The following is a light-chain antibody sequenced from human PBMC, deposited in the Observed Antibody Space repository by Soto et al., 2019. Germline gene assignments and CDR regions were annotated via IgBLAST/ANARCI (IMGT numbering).Light chain of an antibody. CDR3: SSYTSSNTYV. J-gene: IGLJ1*01. CDR1: SSDVGGYNY. V-gene: IGLV2-14*01. Sequence: QSVLTQPASVSGSPGQSITISCTGTSSDVGGYNYVSRYQQHPGKAPKLMIYEVSNRPSGVSNRFSGSKSGNTASLTISGLQAEDEADYYCSSYTSSNTYVFGTETKVTVL. CDR2: EVS.